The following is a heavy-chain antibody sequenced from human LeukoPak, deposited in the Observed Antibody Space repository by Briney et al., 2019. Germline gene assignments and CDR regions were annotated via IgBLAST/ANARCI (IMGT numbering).Heavy chain of an antibody. Sequence: ASVKVSCKTSGYAFITYGISWVRQAPGQGLEWRGWMIAYNGNTKYAKKLQDRGTMTTDTSTSTAYLELRRLRSGGKAVYYCARVNYDILTGYYIPHTFDIWGQGTMVTVSS. CDR2: MIAYNGNT. CDR3: ARVNYDILTGYYIPHTFDI. CDR1: GYAFITYG. J-gene: IGHJ3*02. D-gene: IGHD3-9*01. V-gene: IGHV1-18*01.